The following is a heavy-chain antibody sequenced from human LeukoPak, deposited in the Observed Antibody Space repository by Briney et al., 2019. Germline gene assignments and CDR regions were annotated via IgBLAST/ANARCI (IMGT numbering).Heavy chain of an antibody. CDR2: TSGSGGET. J-gene: IGHJ4*02. D-gene: IGHD3-9*01. Sequence: GGSLRLSCAASGFTFSSYAMSWVRQAPGKGLEWVSGTSGSGGETWYADSVKGRFTISRDNCKDTLYLQMNSLRAEDTAVYYCAKDYQTGQHDMFDYWGQGTLVTVSS. V-gene: IGHV3-23*01. CDR3: AKDYQTGQHDMFDY. CDR1: GFTFSSYA.